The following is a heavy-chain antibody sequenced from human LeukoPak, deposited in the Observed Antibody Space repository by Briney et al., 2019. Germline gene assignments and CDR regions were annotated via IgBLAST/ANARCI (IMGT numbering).Heavy chain of an antibody. V-gene: IGHV1-18*01. CDR1: GYTFSNFG. D-gene: IGHD2-2*01. Sequence: ASVKVSCKASGYTFSNFGISWVRQAPGQELEWMGWISGNNDNPNYGQNFQGRFTVTSDSSTSTAYMELRNLRSDDTAVYYCVRDGTSTDDYWGQGTLVTVSS. CDR3: VRDGTSTDDY. J-gene: IGHJ4*02. CDR2: ISGNNDNP.